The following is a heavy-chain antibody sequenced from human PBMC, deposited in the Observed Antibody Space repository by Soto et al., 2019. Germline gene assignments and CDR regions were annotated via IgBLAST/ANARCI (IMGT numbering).Heavy chain of an antibody. CDR3: TKANRYCSGANCFTFDY. Sequence: GGSLRLSCTASGFTFSNYAMRWVRQAPGKGLEWVSTFSSGGGTYYADSVKGRFTISRDNSKNTLSLQMNSLRAEDTAVYYCTKANRYCSGANCFTFDYWGLGTLVTVSS. D-gene: IGHD2-15*01. V-gene: IGHV3-23*01. J-gene: IGHJ4*02. CDR2: FSSGGGT. CDR1: GFTFSNYA.